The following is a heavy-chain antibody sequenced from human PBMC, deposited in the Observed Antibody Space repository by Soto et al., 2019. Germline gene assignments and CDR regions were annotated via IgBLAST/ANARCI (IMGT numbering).Heavy chain of an antibody. CDR2: IYHSGST. CDR1: GGSISSSNW. J-gene: IGHJ4*02. Sequence: SETLSLTCAVSGGSISSSNWWSWVRQPPGKGLEWIGEIYHSGSTNYNPSLKSRVTISVDKSKNQFSLKLSSVTAADTAVYYCARVVTYYDSSGYHYYFDYWGQGTLVTVSS. V-gene: IGHV4-4*02. CDR3: ARVVTYYDSSGYHYYFDY. D-gene: IGHD3-22*01.